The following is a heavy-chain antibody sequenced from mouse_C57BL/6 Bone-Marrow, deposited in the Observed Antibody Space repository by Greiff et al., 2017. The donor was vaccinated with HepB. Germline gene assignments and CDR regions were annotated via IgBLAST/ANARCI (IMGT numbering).Heavy chain of an antibody. CDR2: INYDGSST. V-gene: IGHV5-16*01. Sequence: EVKVVESEGGLVQPGSSMKLSCTASGFTFSDYYMAWVRQVPEKGLEWVANINYDGSSTYYLDSLKSRFIISRDNAKNILYLQMSSLKSEDTATYYCARQIYYYGSSLYYFDYWGQGTTLTVSS. CDR3: ARQIYYYGSSLYYFDY. J-gene: IGHJ2*01. D-gene: IGHD1-1*01. CDR1: GFTFSDYY.